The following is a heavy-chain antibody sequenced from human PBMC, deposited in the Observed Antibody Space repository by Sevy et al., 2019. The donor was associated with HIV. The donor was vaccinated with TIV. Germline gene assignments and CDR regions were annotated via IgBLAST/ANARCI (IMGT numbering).Heavy chain of an antibody. CDR2: IKQDGSEK. Sequence: GGSLRLSCAASEFTFSYYWMTWVRQAPGKGLEWVTNIKQDGSEKYYVDSVKGRFTISRDNAKNSLYLQKNSLRAEDRPVYYGARREFYGSPPAGMDVWGQGTTVTVSS. CDR1: EFTFSYYW. D-gene: IGHD2-15*01. CDR3: ARREFYGSPPAGMDV. V-gene: IGHV3-7*03. J-gene: IGHJ6*02.